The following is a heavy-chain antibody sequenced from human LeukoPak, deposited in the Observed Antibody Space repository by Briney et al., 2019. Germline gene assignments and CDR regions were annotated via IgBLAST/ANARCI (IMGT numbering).Heavy chain of an antibody. J-gene: IGHJ6*03. D-gene: IGHD6-19*01. V-gene: IGHV3-53*01. CDR3: ANNPSPLGSGWILYYYYMDV. CDR1: GFTVSSNY. Sequence: PGGSLRLSCAASGFTVSSNYMSWVRQAPGKGLEWVSVIYSGGSTYYADSVKGRFTISRDNSKNTLYLQMNSLRAEDTAVYYCANNPSPLGSGWILYYYYMDVWGKGTTVTVSS. CDR2: IYSGGST.